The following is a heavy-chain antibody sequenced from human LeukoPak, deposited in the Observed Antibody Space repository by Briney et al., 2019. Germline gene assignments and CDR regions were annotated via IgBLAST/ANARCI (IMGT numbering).Heavy chain of an antibody. J-gene: IGHJ5*02. CDR3: ARVGDYSGYDYLNWFDP. CDR1: GGTFSRLV. CDR2: IIPLLGGT. Sequence: SVKVSCKASGGTFSRLVFSWLRQAPGQRLGWRGGIIPLLGGTNYVQKFQGRVTITADESTTTAYMELRSLRSDDTAVYYCARVGDYSGYDYLNWFDPWGQGTLVTVSS. V-gene: IGHV1-69*10. D-gene: IGHD5-12*01.